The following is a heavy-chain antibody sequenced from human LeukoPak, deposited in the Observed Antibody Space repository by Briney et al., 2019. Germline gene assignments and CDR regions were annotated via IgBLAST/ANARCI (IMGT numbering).Heavy chain of an antibody. V-gene: IGHV3-30*11. CDR2: ISYDGSNK. CDR1: GFTFSSYA. CDR3: ASLVVSFDY. J-gene: IGHJ4*02. D-gene: IGHD3-22*01. Sequence: PGGFLRLSCAASGFTFSSYAMHWVRQAPGKGLEWVAVISYDGSNKYYADSVKGRFTISRDNSKNTLYLQMNSLRAEDTAVYYCASLVVSFDYWGQGTLVTVSS.